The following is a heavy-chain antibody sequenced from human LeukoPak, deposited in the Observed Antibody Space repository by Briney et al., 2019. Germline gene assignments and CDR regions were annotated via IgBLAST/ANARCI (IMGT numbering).Heavy chain of an antibody. Sequence: PARTLSLTCGVRGGCSGGGRYYWRWIRQPPGKGLEWIGSIYYSGSTYHNPSLKSRVTISVDTSKNQFSLKLSSVTAADTAVYYCARHADSGFGELAFDYWGQGTLVTVSS. D-gene: IGHD3-10*01. V-gene: IGHV4-39*01. CDR1: GGCSGGGRYY. CDR2: IYYSGST. J-gene: IGHJ4*02. CDR3: ARHADSGFGELAFDY.